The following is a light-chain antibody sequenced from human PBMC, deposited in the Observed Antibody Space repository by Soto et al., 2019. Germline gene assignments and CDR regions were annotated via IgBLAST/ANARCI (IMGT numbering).Light chain of an antibody. CDR2: GAS. CDR3: QQYGSSPRIT. V-gene: IGKV3-20*01. Sequence: ELELTQSPGTRSLSPGERAILSCRASQSVSSSYLAWYQQKPGQAPRLLIYGASRRATGIPDRFSGSGSGTDFTPTISRLEPEDFAVYYGQQYGSSPRITFGQGTRLEIK. J-gene: IGKJ5*01. CDR1: QSVSSSY.